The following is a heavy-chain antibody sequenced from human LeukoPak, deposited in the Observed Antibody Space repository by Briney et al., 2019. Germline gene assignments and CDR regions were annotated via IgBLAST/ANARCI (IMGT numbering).Heavy chain of an antibody. Sequence: PGGSLRLSCAASGFTFSSYEMNWVRQAPGKGLEWVSSISSSSSYIYYADSVKGRFTISRDNAKNSLYLQMNSLRAEDTAVYYCARDVTYSGYDDFDYWGQGTLVTVSS. V-gene: IGHV3-21*01. CDR3: ARDVTYSGYDDFDY. D-gene: IGHD5-12*01. CDR1: GFTFSSYE. J-gene: IGHJ4*02. CDR2: ISSSSSYI.